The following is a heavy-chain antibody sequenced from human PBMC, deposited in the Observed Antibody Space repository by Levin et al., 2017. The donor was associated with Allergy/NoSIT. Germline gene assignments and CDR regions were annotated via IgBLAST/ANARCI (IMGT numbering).Heavy chain of an antibody. Sequence: SVKVSCKASGGTFSNYALTWVRQAPGQGLEWMGGIIPIFGTPNYAEKFQGRVTISADKSTSTAYMELSSLRSDDTAVYYCASRGELGMEFWWGQGTLVTVSS. CDR1: GGTFSNYA. CDR3: ASRGELGMEFW. D-gene: IGHD7-27*01. V-gene: IGHV1-69*06. J-gene: IGHJ4*02. CDR2: IIPIFGTP.